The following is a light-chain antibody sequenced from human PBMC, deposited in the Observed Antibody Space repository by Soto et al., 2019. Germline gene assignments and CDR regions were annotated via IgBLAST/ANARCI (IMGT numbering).Light chain of an antibody. V-gene: IGKV1-39*01. J-gene: IGKJ2*01. Sequence: DIPMTQSPSSLSASVGDRVTITCRASQSISNYLNWYQQKPGKAPKVLIYAASSLQSGVPSRFSGSGSGTDFTLTISSLQPEDFATYYCQQSYTTPRRTFGQGTKLEIK. CDR2: AAS. CDR3: QQSYTTPRRT. CDR1: QSISNY.